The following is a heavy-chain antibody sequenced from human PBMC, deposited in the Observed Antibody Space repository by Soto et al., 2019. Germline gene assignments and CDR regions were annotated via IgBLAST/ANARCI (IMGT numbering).Heavy chain of an antibody. Sequence: QITLKESGPTLVKPTQPLTLTCTFSGFSLSTRGVGVGWIRQPPGKALEWLALIYWDDDEGYSPSLKSRLTIPKATSKNRVVLTETNMDPDDTATYCCAPRARGYSDHFDYWGQGTLVPVSS. CDR1: GFSLSTRGVG. V-gene: IGHV2-5*02. CDR3: APRARGYSDHFDY. D-gene: IGHD5-18*01. CDR2: IYWDDDE. J-gene: IGHJ4*02.